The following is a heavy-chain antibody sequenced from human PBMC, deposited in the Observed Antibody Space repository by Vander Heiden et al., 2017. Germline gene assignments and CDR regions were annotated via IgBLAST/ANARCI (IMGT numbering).Heavy chain of an antibody. J-gene: IGHJ3*02. Sequence: EVQLVESGGGLVKPGGSLRLSCAAAGFTVSDAWMNWVRQAPGKGLEWVGRVKSKTYGGTTGYAAPVKGRFSISRDDSKNTMYLKMNSLKTEDTAVYYCTTDSQFWSIWGQGTMVTVSS. CDR1: GFTVSDAW. D-gene: IGHD3-3*02. CDR2: VKSKTYGGTT. V-gene: IGHV3-15*07. CDR3: TTDSQFWSI.